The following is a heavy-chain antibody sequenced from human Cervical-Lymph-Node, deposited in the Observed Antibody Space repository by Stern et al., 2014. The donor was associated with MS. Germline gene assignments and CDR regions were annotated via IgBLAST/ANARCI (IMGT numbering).Heavy chain of an antibody. Sequence: QLQLQESGPGLVKPSETLSLACAVSGGSIRGGSYYWSWIRQPPGKELEXIGYSYNTWSTNYNPSLKSRVTISVDTSKNQFSLKLTSVTAADTAMYYCARAPRGYWYFDLWGRGALVTVSS. V-gene: IGHV4-61*01. J-gene: IGHJ2*01. D-gene: IGHD3-10*01. CDR2: SYNTWST. CDR3: ARAPRGYWYFDL. CDR1: GGSIRGGSYY.